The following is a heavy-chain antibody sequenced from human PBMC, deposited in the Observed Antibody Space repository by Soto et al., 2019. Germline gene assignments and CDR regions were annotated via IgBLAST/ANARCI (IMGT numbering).Heavy chain of an antibody. Sequence: GGSLRLSCVASGFSFSNYNMNWVRQAPGKGLEWVSYITDSSDTVHYADSVRGRFTISRDNAESSLYLQMNSLRDEDTAVYYCARVSGRDTAMGRPPLLDPWGQGTLVTVSS. V-gene: IGHV3-48*02. CDR1: GFSFSNYN. CDR2: ITDSSDTV. CDR3: ARVSGRDTAMGRPPLLDP. D-gene: IGHD5-18*01. J-gene: IGHJ5*02.